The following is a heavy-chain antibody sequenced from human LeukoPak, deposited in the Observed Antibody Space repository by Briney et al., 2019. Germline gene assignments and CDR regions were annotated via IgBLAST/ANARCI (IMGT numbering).Heavy chain of an antibody. Sequence: ASVKVSCKASGYTFTSYAMHWVRQAPGQRLEWMGWINAGNGNTKYSQKFQGRVTITRDTSASTAYMELSSLRSEDTAVYYCAREYYYGSGSINWFDPWGQGTLVTVSS. V-gene: IGHV1-3*01. CDR1: GYTFTSYA. D-gene: IGHD3-10*01. J-gene: IGHJ5*02. CDR2: INAGNGNT. CDR3: AREYYYGSGSINWFDP.